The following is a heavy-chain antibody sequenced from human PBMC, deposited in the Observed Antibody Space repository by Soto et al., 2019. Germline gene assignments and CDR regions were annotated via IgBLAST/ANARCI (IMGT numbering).Heavy chain of an antibody. Sequence: GGSLRLSCAASGFSLSDYWIHWVRQAPGKGLVWLSRIKGDGSETDYADSVRGRFTISRDNAKNTVYLQLNCLRVEDTAVYYCARDYHGSGNPWGQGTPVTVSS. D-gene: IGHD3-10*01. CDR1: GFSLSDYW. V-gene: IGHV3-74*01. CDR3: ARDYHGSGNP. J-gene: IGHJ5*02. CDR2: IKGDGSET.